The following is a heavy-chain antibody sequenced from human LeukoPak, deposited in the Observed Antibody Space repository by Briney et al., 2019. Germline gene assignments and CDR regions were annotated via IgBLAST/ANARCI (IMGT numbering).Heavy chain of an antibody. CDR1: GYTFTCYY. D-gene: IGHD3-22*01. CDR3: ARYPSYSGGYLGY. CDR2: INPNSGGT. Sequence: ASVKVSCKASGYTFTCYYMHWVRQAPGQGLEWMGWINPNSGGTNYAQKFQGRVTMTRDTSISTAYMELSRLRSDDTAVYYCARYPSYSGGYLGYWGQGTLVTVSS. J-gene: IGHJ4*02. V-gene: IGHV1-2*02.